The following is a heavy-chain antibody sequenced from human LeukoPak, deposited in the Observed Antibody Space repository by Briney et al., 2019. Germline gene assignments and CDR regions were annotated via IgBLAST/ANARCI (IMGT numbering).Heavy chain of an antibody. CDR2: IGSKAYGGTT. CDR3: ARGPIHLWLHNGMDV. J-gene: IGHJ6*02. CDR1: GFIFGDHA. D-gene: IGHD5-18*01. Sequence: GGSLRLSCTASGFIFGDHAMSWVRQAPGKGLEWVGFIGSKAYGGTTEYAASVKGRFTISRDDSEGIAYLQMNSLRIDDTAVYYCARGPIHLWLHNGMDVWGQGTTVIVFS. V-gene: IGHV3-49*04.